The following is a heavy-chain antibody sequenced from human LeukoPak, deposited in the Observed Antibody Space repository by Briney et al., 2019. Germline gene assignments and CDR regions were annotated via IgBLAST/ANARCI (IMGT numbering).Heavy chain of an antibody. CDR1: GYTLTELS. CDR3: ATDTRTHAAPFDY. Sequence: ASVKVSCKVSGYTLTELSMHWVRQAPGKGLEWMGGFDPEDGETIYAQKFQGRVTMTEDTSTDTAYKELSSLRSEDTAVYYCATDTRTHAAPFDYWGQGTLVTVSS. D-gene: IGHD1-14*01. CDR2: FDPEDGET. V-gene: IGHV1-24*01. J-gene: IGHJ4*02.